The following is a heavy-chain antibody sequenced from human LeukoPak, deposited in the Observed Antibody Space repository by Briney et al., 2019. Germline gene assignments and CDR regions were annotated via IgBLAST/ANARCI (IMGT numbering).Heavy chain of an antibody. CDR2: ISYDGSNK. CDR3: AKDYDILPSDY. D-gene: IGHD3-9*01. CDR1: GFTFSSYG. V-gene: IGHV3-30*18. J-gene: IGHJ4*02. Sequence: PGRSLRLSCAASGFTFSSYGMHWVRQAPGKGLEWVAVISYDGSNKYYADSVKGRFTIFRDNSKNTLYLQMNSLRAEDTAVYYCAKDYDILPSDYWGQGTLVTVSS.